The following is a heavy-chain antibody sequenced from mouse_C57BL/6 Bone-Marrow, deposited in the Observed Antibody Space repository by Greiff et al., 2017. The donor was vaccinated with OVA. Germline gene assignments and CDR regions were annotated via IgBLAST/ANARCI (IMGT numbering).Heavy chain of an antibody. D-gene: IGHD2-1*01. V-gene: IGHV5-6*01. Sequence: EVQVVESGGDLVKPGGSLKLSCAASGFTFSSYGMSWVRQTPDKRLEWVATISSGGSYTYYPASVKGRVTISRDNAKNTLYLEMSSLKSEDTAMYYCARLNYWGFDYWGQGTTLTVSS. CDR3: ARLNYWGFDY. CDR2: ISSGGSYT. J-gene: IGHJ2*01. CDR1: GFTFSSYG.